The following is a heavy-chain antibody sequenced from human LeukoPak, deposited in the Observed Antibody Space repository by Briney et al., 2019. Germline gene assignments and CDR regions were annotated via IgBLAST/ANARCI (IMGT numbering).Heavy chain of an antibody. Sequence: GGSLRLSCAASGFTVSSNYMSWVRQAPGKGLEWVSVIYSGGTSYYADSVKGRFTISRHNSKNTLYLQMNSLRAEDTAVYYCARAATPGTWFFGMDVWGQGTTVTVSS. D-gene: IGHD2-15*01. J-gene: IGHJ6*02. V-gene: IGHV3-66*01. CDR1: GFTVSSNY. CDR3: ARAATPGTWFFGMDV. CDR2: IYSGGTS.